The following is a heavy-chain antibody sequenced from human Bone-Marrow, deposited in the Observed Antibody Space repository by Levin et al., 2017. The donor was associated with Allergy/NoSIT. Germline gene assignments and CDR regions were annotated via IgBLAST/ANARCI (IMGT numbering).Heavy chain of an antibody. V-gene: IGHV4-59*01. CDR3: ARRLQYWGYFDL. CDR1: GGSMRNYY. Sequence: SQTLSLTCTVSGGSMRNYYWFWIRQSPGQRLEWIGYIDHSGSTNYNPSLKSRVTVSGDTAKKQFSLKLNSVTASDTAVYYCARRLQYWGYFDLWGRGTLLTVSS. J-gene: IGHJ2*01. D-gene: IGHD7-27*01. CDR2: IDHSGST.